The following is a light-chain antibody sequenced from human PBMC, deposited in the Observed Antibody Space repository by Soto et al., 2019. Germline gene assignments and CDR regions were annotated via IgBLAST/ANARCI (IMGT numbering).Light chain of an antibody. CDR3: QQTYSDIS. CDR1: QSVSSN. V-gene: IGKV3-15*01. CDR2: GAS. Sequence: EIVMTQAPATLSVSPGERATVSCRASQSVSSNLAWYQQKPGQAPRLLIYGASTRATGIPARFSGSGSGTEFTLTISSLQSEDFAVYYCQQTYSDISFGGGTKVDIK. J-gene: IGKJ4*01.